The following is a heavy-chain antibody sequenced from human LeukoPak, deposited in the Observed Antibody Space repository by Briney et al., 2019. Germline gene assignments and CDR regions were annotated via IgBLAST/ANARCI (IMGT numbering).Heavy chain of an antibody. D-gene: IGHD1-26*01. J-gene: IGHJ4*02. CDR2: IYHSGST. CDR1: GGSISSGGYS. V-gene: IGHV4-30-2*01. CDR3: ARSIVGATDFDY. Sequence: SQTLSLTCAVSGGSISSGGYSWSWIRQPPGKGLEWIGYIYHSGSTYNNPSLKSRVTISVDRSKNQFSLKLSSVTAADTAVYYCARSIVGATDFDYWGQGTLVTVSS.